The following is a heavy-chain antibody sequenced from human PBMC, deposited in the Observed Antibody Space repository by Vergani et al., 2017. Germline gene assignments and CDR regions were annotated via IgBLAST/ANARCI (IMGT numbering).Heavy chain of an antibody. CDR2: IYYSGST. CDR1: GGSISSGGYY. Sequence: QVQLQESGPGLVKPSQTLSLTCAVSGGSISSGGYYWSWIRQHPGKGLEWIGYIYYSGSTYYNPSLKSRVTISVDTSKNQFSLRLSSVTAADTAVYYCARDPKSYCSGGSCFSVWGAFDIWGRGTTVTVSS. V-gene: IGHV4-31*11. D-gene: IGHD2-15*01. CDR3: ARDPKSYCSGGSCFSVWGAFDI. J-gene: IGHJ3*02.